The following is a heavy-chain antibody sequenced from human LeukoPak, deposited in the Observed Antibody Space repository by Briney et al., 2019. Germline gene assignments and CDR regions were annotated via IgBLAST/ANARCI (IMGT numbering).Heavy chain of an antibody. CDR1: GGTFSSYG. J-gene: IGHJ4*02. Sequence: SVKVSCKASGGTFSSYGISWVRQAPGQGLGWMGRIIPILGIANYAQKFQGRVTITADKSTSTAYMELSSLRSEDTAVYNCAREGNRRDGYNKYYFDYWGQGTLVIVSS. CDR3: AREGNRRDGYNKYYFDY. CDR2: IIPILGIA. D-gene: IGHD5-24*01. V-gene: IGHV1-69*04.